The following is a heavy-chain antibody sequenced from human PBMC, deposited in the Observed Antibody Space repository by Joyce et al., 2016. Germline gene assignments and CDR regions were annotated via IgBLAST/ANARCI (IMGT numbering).Heavy chain of an antibody. CDR2: IKVDRSLK. D-gene: IGHD3-16*01. V-gene: IGHV3-7*01. Sequence: EVQLVESGGGLVQPGGSLRLSCAASGFTFSNHWMSWVRQAPGKVLEWWANIKVDRSLKRYVDSVKGRFTISRDNAKNSLYLQMNSLTAEDMTVYYCARGGSRNPTPGDYWGQGTLVTVSS. J-gene: IGHJ4*02. CDR3: ARGGSRNPTPGDY. CDR1: GFTFSNHW.